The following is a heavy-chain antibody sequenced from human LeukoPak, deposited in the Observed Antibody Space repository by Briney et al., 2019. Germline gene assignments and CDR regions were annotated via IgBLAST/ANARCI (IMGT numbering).Heavy chain of an antibody. CDR3: ARGHRGGGSYSYYYYYMDV. CDR2: IYYSGST. Sequence: SETLSLTCTVSGGSISSYYWSWIRQPPGKGLEWIGYIYYSGSTNYNPSLKSRVTISVDASKNQFSLKLSSVTAADTAVYYCARGHRGGGSYSYYYYYMDVWGKGTTVTVSS. D-gene: IGHD1-26*01. J-gene: IGHJ6*03. CDR1: GGSISSYY. V-gene: IGHV4-59*01.